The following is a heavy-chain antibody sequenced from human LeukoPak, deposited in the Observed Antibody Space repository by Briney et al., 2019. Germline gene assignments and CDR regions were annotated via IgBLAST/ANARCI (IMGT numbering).Heavy chain of an antibody. Sequence: SETLSLTCTVSGGSISSSSHYWDWIRQPPGKGLEWIGNIYYSGSTYYNPSLKSRVTIFVDTSKNQLSLKLSSVTAADTAVYYCARRFAVNPRYAFDLWGQGTMVIVSS. CDR3: ARRFAVNPRYAFDL. J-gene: IGHJ3*01. CDR2: IYYSGST. V-gene: IGHV4-39*01. D-gene: IGHD4-17*01. CDR1: GGSISSSSHY.